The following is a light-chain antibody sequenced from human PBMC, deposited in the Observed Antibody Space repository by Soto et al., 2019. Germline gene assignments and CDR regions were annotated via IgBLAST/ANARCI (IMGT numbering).Light chain of an antibody. V-gene: IGLV1-44*01. CDR2: ANN. CDR1: SSNIGSNT. Sequence: QSVLTQPPSASGTPGQRVTISCSGSSSNIGSNTLNWYQQLPGTAPKLLIHANNQRPSGVPDRFSGSKSGTSASLASGWLQSEEADYYCAAWDDSLNGYVFGTGTKLTVL. J-gene: IGLJ1*01. CDR3: AAWDDSLNGYV.